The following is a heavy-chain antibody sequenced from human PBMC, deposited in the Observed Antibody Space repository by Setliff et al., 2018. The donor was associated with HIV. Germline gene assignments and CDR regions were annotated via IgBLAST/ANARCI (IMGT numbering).Heavy chain of an antibody. CDR2: INVNSGGT. D-gene: IGHD6-13*01. CDR3: ARVIAAGAHGAFDI. CDR1: DYTFTNYG. Sequence: GASVKVSCKTSDYTFTNYGIYWVRQAPGQGLEWMGWINVNSGGTKYEQKFQGRVTMTRDTSISTAYMEVSNLRSEDTAVYYCARVIAAGAHGAFDIWGQGTMVTVSS. V-gene: IGHV1-2*02. J-gene: IGHJ3*02.